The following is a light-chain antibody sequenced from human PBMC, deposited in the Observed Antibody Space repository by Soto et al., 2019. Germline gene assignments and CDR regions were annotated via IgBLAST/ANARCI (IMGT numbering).Light chain of an antibody. CDR2: GAS. CDR3: QQYGSSPPVT. J-gene: IGKJ4*01. V-gene: IGKV3-20*01. Sequence: EIVLTQSPATLSLSPGERATLSCRASQSVSSSYLAWYQQKPGQAPRLLIYGASIRANGIPDRFSGSGSGTDLTLTISRLEPEDFAAYDCQQYGSSPPVTFGGGTQVDIK. CDR1: QSVSSSY.